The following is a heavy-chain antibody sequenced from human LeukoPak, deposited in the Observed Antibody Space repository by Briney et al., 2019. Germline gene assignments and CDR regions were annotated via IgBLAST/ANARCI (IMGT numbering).Heavy chain of an antibody. CDR2: VWYDGSNQ. Sequence: PGGSLRLSCAASGFTFSDCGMHWVRQAPGKGLEWVALVWYDGSNQYYADSVKGRFAISRDNSKSTLYLQMNSLRAEDTAVYYCARDPIYYSGSFSFFDYWGQGTLVTVSS. CDR3: ARDPIYYSGSFSFFDY. V-gene: IGHV3-33*01. D-gene: IGHD1-26*01. CDR1: GFTFSDCG. J-gene: IGHJ4*02.